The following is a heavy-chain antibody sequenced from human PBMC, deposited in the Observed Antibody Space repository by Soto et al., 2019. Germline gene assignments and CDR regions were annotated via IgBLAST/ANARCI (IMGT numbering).Heavy chain of an antibody. CDR2: INHSGST. D-gene: IGHD6-13*01. Sequence: PSETLSLTCAVYGGSFSGYYWSWIRQPPGKGLEWIGEINHSGSTNYNPSLKSRVTISVDTSKNQFSLKLSSLTAADTAVYYCARGLGSSWGDYFDYWGQGTLVTVS. CDR1: GGSFSGYY. CDR3: ARGLGSSWGDYFDY. J-gene: IGHJ4*02. V-gene: IGHV4-34*01.